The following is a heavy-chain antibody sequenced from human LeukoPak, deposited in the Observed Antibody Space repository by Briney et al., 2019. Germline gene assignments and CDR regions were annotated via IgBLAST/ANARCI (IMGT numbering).Heavy chain of an antibody. CDR3: ARKTVGDFDY. CDR1: GFTFSSYS. Sequence: PGGSLRLSCAASGFTFSSYSMNWVRQAPGKGLEWVSSISSSSSYIYYADSVKGRFTISRDNARNSLYLQMNSLRAEDTAVYYCARKTVGDFDYWGQGTLVTVSS. J-gene: IGHJ4*02. CDR2: ISSSSSYI. D-gene: IGHD1-26*01. V-gene: IGHV3-21*01.